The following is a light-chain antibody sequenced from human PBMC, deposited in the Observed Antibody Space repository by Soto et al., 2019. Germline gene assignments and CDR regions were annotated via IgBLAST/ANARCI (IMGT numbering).Light chain of an antibody. V-gene: IGLV1-47*01. Sequence: QSVLPQPPSASGTPGQRVTISCSGSSSNIGSNYVYWYQQLPGTAPKILIYRNNQRPSGVPDRFSGSKSGTSASLAISGLRSEDEADYYCAAWDDSLSGVVFGGGTKLTVL. CDR1: SSNIGSNY. J-gene: IGLJ2*01. CDR2: RNN. CDR3: AAWDDSLSGVV.